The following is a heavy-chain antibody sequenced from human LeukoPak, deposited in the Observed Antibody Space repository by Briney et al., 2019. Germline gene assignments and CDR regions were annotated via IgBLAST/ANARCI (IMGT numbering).Heavy chain of an antibody. CDR1: GGSISSGGYS. V-gene: IGHV4-30-2*01. Sequence: PSETLSLTCAVSGGSISSGGYSWSWIRQPPGKGLEWIGYIYHSGSTYYNPSLKSRVTISVDRSKNQFSLKLSSVTAADTAVYYCGRSRGHSSVDYWGQGTLVTVSS. J-gene: IGHJ4*02. CDR2: IYHSGST. CDR3: GRSRGHSSVDY. D-gene: IGHD1-26*01.